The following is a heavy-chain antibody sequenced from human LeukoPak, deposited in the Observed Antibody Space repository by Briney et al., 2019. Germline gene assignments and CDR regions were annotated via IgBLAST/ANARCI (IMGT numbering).Heavy chain of an antibody. CDR1: GYTFSTYP. CDR2: IIPIFGTA. CDR3: ARASARRRDAFDI. J-gene: IGHJ3*02. Sequence: SVKVSCKASGYTFSTYPMNWVRQAPGQGLEWMGGIIPIFGTANYAQKFQGRVTITADESTSTAYMELSSLRSEDTAVYYCARASARRRDAFDIWGQGTMVTVSS. V-gene: IGHV1-69*13.